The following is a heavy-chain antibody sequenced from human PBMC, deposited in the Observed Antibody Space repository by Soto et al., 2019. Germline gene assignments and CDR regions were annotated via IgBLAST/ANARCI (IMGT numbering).Heavy chain of an antibody. CDR1: GGSISSYY. CDR2: IYYSGST. J-gene: IGHJ4*02. CDR3: ARSDHYYYDSSGYWDY. D-gene: IGHD3-22*01. Sequence: QVQLQESGPGLVKPSETLSLTCTVSGGSISSYYWSWIRQPPGKGLEWIGYIYYSGSTNYNPSLKSRLTTSVDTSKNQFSLKLSSVTAADTAVYYCARSDHYYYDSSGYWDYWGQGTLVTVSS. V-gene: IGHV4-59*08.